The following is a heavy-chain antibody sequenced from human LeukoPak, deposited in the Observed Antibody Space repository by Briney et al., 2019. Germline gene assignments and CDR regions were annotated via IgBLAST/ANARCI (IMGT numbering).Heavy chain of an antibody. D-gene: IGHD2-15*01. CDR1: GGTFNNYA. CDR3: ARVLVASRQVVVAASPFDP. J-gene: IGHJ5*02. Sequence: ASVKVSCKASGGTFNNYAISWVRQAPGQGLEWMGRIIPILGIANYAQKFQGRVTITADKSTSTAYMQLSSLGSEDTAVYYCARVLVASRQVVVAASPFDPWGQGTLVTVSS. CDR2: IIPILGIA. V-gene: IGHV1-69*04.